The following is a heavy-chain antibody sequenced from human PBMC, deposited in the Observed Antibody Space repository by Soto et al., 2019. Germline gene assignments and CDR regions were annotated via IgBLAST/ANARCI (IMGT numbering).Heavy chain of an antibody. D-gene: IGHD2-15*01. Sequence: QVQLVQSGAEVKKPGSSVKVSCKASGGTFSSDSFSWVRQAPGQGLEWMGGMIPMFDTPIYAQKFQDRVTITADESTSTAYMQLSSLRSGDTAVYYCARSGGLDRDFNYWGQGSLVTVYS. CDR3: ARSGGLDRDFNY. V-gene: IGHV1-69*12. J-gene: IGHJ4*02. CDR1: GGTFSSDS. CDR2: MIPMFDTP.